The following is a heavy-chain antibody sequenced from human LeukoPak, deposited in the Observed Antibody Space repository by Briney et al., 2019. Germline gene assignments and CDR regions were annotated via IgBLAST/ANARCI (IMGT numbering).Heavy chain of an antibody. CDR2: IYPGDSDT. Sequence: GESLKISCKGSGYRFTTYWIGWVRQMPGKGLEWMGIIYPGDSDTRYSPSFQGQVTISADKSISTAYLQWSSLKASDTGMYYCANRANYDFWSCYYQTRVDGFEIWGQGTMVTVSS. D-gene: IGHD3-3*01. V-gene: IGHV5-51*01. J-gene: IGHJ3*02. CDR1: GYRFTTYW. CDR3: ANRANYDFWSCYYQTRVDGFEI.